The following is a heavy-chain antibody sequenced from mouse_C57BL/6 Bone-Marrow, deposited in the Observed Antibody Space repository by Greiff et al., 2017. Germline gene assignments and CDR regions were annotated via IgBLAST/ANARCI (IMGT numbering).Heavy chain of an antibody. Sequence: VQLQQSGPELVKPGASVQMSCKASGYTFTDYNMHWVKQSHGKSLEWIGYINPNNGGTSYNQKFKGKATLTVNNASSTAYMELRSLTSEDSAVYYCANDLLWLRRYYYAMDYWGQGTSVTVSS. J-gene: IGHJ4*01. V-gene: IGHV1-22*01. CDR2: INPNNGGT. CDR1: GYTFTDYN. CDR3: ANDLLWLRRYYYAMDY. D-gene: IGHD2-2*01.